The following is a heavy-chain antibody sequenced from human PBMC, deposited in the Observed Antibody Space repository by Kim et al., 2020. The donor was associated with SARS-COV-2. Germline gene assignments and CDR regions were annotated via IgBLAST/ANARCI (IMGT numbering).Heavy chain of an antibody. CDR1: GFTFSSYA. J-gene: IGHJ4*02. D-gene: IGHD2-2*01. Sequence: GGSLRLSCAASGFTFSSYAMSWVRQAPGKGLEWVSAISGSGGSTYYADSVKGRFTISRDNSKNTLYLQMNSLRAEDTAVYYCAKSWLPGQLPTYYYFDYWGQGTLVTVSS. V-gene: IGHV3-23*01. CDR2: ISGSGGST. CDR3: AKSWLPGQLPTYYYFDY.